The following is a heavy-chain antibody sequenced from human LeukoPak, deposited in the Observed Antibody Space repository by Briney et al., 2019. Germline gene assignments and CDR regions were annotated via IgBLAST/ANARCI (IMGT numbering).Heavy chain of an antibody. J-gene: IGHJ3*02. CDR2: ISAYNGNT. CDR3: ARSPLGSSSWHAFDI. CDR1: GYTFTSYG. V-gene: IGHV1-18*01. Sequence: ASVKVSCMASGYTFTSYGISWVRQAPGQGLEWMGWISAYNGNTNYAQKLQGRVTMTTDTSTSTAYMELRSLRSDDTAVYYCARSPLGSSSWHAFDIWGQGTMVTVSS. D-gene: IGHD6-13*01.